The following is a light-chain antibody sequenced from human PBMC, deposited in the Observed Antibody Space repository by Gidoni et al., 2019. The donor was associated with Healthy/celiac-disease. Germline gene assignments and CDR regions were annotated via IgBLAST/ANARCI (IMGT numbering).Light chain of an antibody. CDR2: AAA. CDR3: QQRYSTPYT. V-gene: IGKV1-39*01. J-gene: IGKJ2*01. Sequence: DIQMTQSPSSLSASVGDRVTITCRASQSISSYLNWYQQKPGKAPKLLIYAAASLQSGVPSRFSGSGSGTDFTINISSMQTEDFATDYCQQRYSTPYTFGQGTKLEIK. CDR1: QSISSY.